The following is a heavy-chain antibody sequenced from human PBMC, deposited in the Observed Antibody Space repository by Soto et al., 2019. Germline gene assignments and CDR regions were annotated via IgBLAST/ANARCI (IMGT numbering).Heavy chain of an antibody. J-gene: IGHJ5*02. CDR2: IYYSGST. CDR3: ARALDGIHWFDP. CDR1: GGSISSGGYY. D-gene: IGHD5-18*01. V-gene: IGHV4-31*03. Sequence: PSETLSLTCTVSGGSISSGGYYWSWIRQHPGKGLERIGYIYYSGSTYYNPSLKNRVTISVDTSKNQFSLKLSSVTAADTAVYYCARALDGIHWFDPCGQGTLVTVSS.